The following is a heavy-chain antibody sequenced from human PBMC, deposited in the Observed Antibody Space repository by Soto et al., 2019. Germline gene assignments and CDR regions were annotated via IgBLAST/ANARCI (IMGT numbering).Heavy chain of an antibody. J-gene: IGHJ6*02. D-gene: IGHD1-1*01. CDR1: GFSLSNGRMG. CDR3: VWMNADTYSHYYAMDV. V-gene: IGHV2-26*03. CDR2: IFSDAER. Sequence: QVTLKESGPVLVKPTETLTLTCTISGFSLSNGRMGVSWIRQSPGKALEWLAHIFSDAERSYSSSMQSRLTISTDTSGTQVVLSMTNMDPVDTGTYFCVWMNADTYSHYYAMDVWGQGTTVTVSS.